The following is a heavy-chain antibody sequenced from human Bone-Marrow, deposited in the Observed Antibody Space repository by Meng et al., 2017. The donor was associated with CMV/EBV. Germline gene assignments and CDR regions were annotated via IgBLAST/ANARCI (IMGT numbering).Heavy chain of an antibody. J-gene: IGHJ5*02. D-gene: IGHD1-26*01. CDR3: ARALGATEGWFDP. V-gene: IGHV1-46*01. Sequence: ASVKVSCKASGYTFTSHYMHWVRQAPGQGLEWMGIINPSGGSTSYAQKFQGRVTMTRDTSTSTVYMELSSLRSEDTAVYYCARALGATEGWFDPWGQGTLVTVSS. CDR1: GYTFTSHY. CDR2: INPSGGST.